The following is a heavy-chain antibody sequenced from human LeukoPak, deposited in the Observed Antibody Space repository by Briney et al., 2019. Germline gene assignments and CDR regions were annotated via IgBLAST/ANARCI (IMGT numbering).Heavy chain of an antibody. CDR2: INHSGST. V-gene: IGHV4-34*01. D-gene: IGHD3-10*01. CDR3: ARGRGITMVRGVIGPGYYYMDV. J-gene: IGHJ6*03. Sequence: GSLRLSCAASGFTVSSNYMSWVRQPPGKGLEWIGEINHSGSTNYNPSLKSRVTISVDTSKNQFSLKLSSVTAADTAVYYCARGRGITMVRGVIGPGYYYMDVWGKGTTVTVSS. CDR1: GFTVSSNY.